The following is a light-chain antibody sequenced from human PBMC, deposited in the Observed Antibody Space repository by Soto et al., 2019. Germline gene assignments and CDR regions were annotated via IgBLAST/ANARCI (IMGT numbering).Light chain of an antibody. Sequence: QSVLTQPPSASGSFGQSVTISCTGTSSDVGAYNYVSWYQQHPDKAPKLMIYEITKRPSGVPDRFSGSKSGNTASLTVSGLQAEDEADYYCSSFGGSNTFGVFGGGTQLTVL. J-gene: IGLJ3*02. CDR2: EIT. CDR1: SSDVGAYNY. CDR3: SSFGGSNTFGV. V-gene: IGLV2-8*01.